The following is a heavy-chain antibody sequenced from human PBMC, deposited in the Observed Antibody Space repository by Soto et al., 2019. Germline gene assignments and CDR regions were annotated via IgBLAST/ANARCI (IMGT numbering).Heavy chain of an antibody. J-gene: IGHJ6*02. D-gene: IGHD3-16*01. CDR2: INHSGST. CDR3: ARQMITVATRNSYYYYGMDV. CDR1: GGSFSGYY. Sequence: QVQLQQWGAGLLKPSETLSLTCAVYGGSFSGYYWSWIRQPPGKGLEWIGEINHSGSTNYNPSLKSSVTITVDTARNQFSLQVRSVTAADTAVYYCARQMITVATRNSYYYYGMDVWGQGTTVTVSS. V-gene: IGHV4-34*01.